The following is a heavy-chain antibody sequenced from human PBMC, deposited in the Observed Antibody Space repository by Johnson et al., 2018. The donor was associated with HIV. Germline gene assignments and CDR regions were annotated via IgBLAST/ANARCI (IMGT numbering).Heavy chain of an antibody. D-gene: IGHD3-16*01. J-gene: IGHJ3*02. V-gene: IGHV3-30*18. Sequence: QVQLVESGGGVVQPGRSLRLSCAASGFTFSSYGMHWVRQAPGKGLEWVAVISYDGSNKYYADSVKGRFTISRDNSKNTLYLQMNSLRAEDTAVYYCAKGGGFRDAVEIWGQGTMVTVSS. CDR2: ISYDGSNK. CDR1: GFTFSSYG. CDR3: AKGGGFRDAVEI.